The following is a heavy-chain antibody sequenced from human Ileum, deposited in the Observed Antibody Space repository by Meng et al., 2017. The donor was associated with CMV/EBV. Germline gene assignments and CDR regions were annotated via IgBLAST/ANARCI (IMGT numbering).Heavy chain of an antibody. J-gene: IGHJ4*01. CDR3: ATGSLADY. CDR2: ISSSSSYI. Sequence: GQPVQSGGGPVQHVSSLSLCRDASGLTFNSYNMNRVRQAAGKGLEWVSSISSSSSYIYYADSVKGRFTISRDNAKNSLYLQMNSLRAEDTAVYYCATGSLADYWGQGTLVTVSS. V-gene: IGHV3-21*01. CDR1: GLTFNSYN.